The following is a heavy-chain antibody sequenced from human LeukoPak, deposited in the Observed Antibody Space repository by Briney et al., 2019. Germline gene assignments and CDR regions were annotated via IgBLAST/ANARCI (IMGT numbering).Heavy chain of an antibody. V-gene: IGHV7-4-1*02. D-gene: IGHD3-10*01. J-gene: IGHJ5*02. CDR3: ASGPLTRIRGATTSWFDP. Sequence: VASVKVSCKASGYTFSSYAMNWVRQAPGQGLEWMGWINTNTGNPTYAQDFTGRFVFSLDTSVSTAYLQISGLKAEDTAVYYCASGPLTRIRGATTSWFDPWGQGTLVTVSS. CDR2: INTNTGNP. CDR1: GYTFSSYA.